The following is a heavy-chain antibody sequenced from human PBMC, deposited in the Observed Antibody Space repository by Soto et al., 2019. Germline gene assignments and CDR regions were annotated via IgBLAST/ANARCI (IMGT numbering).Heavy chain of an antibody. D-gene: IGHD2-15*01. V-gene: IGHV3-30*18. CDR3: AKALFNFNYCSGGSCRNWFDP. CDR1: GFTFSSYG. Sequence: GGSLRLSCAASGFTFSSYGMHWVRQAPGKGLEWVALISYDGSNKYYADSVKGRFTISRDNSKNTLYLQMNSLRPEDTAVYFCAKALFNFNYCSGGSCRNWFDPWGQGTLVTVSS. CDR2: ISYDGSNK. J-gene: IGHJ5*02.